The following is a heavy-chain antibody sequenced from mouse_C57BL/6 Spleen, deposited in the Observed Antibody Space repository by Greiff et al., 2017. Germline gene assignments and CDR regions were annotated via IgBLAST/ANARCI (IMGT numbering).Heavy chain of an antibody. J-gene: IGHJ3*01. V-gene: IGHV1-80*01. CDR1: GYAFSSYW. CDR3: AREDYGSSYGWFAY. D-gene: IGHD1-1*01. CDR2: IYPGDGDT. Sequence: VQLQQSGAELVKPGASVKISCKASGYAFSSYWMNWVKQRPGKGLAWIGQIYPGDGDTNYNGKFKGKATLTADKSSSTAYMQLSSLTSEDSAVYFCAREDYGSSYGWFAYWGQGTLVTVSA.